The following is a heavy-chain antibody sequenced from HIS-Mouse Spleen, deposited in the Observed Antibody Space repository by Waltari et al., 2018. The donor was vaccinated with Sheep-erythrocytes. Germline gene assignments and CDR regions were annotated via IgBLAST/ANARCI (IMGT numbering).Heavy chain of an antibody. Sequence: QVQLEQSGAEVKKPGSSVKVSCKASGGTFSSYAISWVRQAPGQGLEWMGRGIPSLGIATYAPTFQGRVTITADKSTSTAYMELSSLRSEDTAVYYCAQTGATTPHFDYWGQGTLVTVSS. CDR1: GGTFSSYA. CDR2: GIPSLGIA. V-gene: IGHV1-69*04. CDR3: AQTGATTPHFDY. J-gene: IGHJ4*02. D-gene: IGHD1-26*01.